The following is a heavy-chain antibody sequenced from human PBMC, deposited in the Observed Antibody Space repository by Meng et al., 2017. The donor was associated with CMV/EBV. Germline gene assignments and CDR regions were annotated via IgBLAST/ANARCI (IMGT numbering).Heavy chain of an antibody. D-gene: IGHD3-3*01. CDR3: ASSGGYDFWSGYSYGMDV. J-gene: IGHJ6*02. CDR1: GGSVSSGSYY. CDR2: IYCSGST. V-gene: IGHV4-61*01. Sequence: SETLSLTCTVSGGSVSSGSYYWSWIRQPPGKGLEWIGYIYCSGSTNYNPSLKSRVTIAVDTSKNQFSLKLSSVTAADTAVYYCASSGGYDFWSGYSYGMDVWGQGTTVTVSS.